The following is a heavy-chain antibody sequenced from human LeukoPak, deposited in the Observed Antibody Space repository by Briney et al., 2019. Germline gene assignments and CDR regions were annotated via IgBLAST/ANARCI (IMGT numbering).Heavy chain of an antibody. CDR3: ATISAPGGYRRGAVDY. V-gene: IGHV3-33*01. J-gene: IGHJ4*02. CDR1: GFTFSSYG. Sequence: PGRSLRLSCAASGFTFSSYGMHWVRQAPGKGLEWVAVIWYDGSNKYYADSVKGRFTISRDNSKNTLYLQMNNLKTEDTAVYYCATISAPGGYRRGAVDYWGQGTLVTVSS. CDR2: IWYDGSNK. D-gene: IGHD5-24*01.